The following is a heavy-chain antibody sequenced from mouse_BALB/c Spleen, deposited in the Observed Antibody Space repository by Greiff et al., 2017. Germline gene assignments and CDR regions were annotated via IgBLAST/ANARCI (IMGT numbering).Heavy chain of an antibody. CDR1: GYTFTSYW. J-gene: IGHJ3*01. CDR3: ARGATAGGFAY. CDR2: IYPGDGDT. D-gene: IGHD1-2*01. V-gene: IGHV1-87*01. Sequence: QVQLKESGAELARPGASVKLSCKASGYTFTSYWMQWVKQRPGQGLEWIGAIYPGDGDTRYTQKFKGKATLTADKSSSTAYMQLSSLASEDSAVYYCARGATAGGFAYWGQGTLVTVSA.